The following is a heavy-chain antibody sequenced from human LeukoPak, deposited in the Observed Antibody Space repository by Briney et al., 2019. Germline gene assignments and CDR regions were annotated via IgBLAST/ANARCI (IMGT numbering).Heavy chain of an antibody. Sequence: KSGGSLRLSCAASGFTFSSYSMNWVRQAPGKGLEWVSAISSSSSYIYYADSVKGRFTISRDNAKNSLYLQMNSLRAEETAVYYCARTYYDSRDDDAFDIWGQGTMVTVSS. D-gene: IGHD3-22*01. J-gene: IGHJ3*02. CDR1: GFTFSSYS. CDR2: ISSSSSYI. V-gene: IGHV3-21*01. CDR3: ARTYYDSRDDDAFDI.